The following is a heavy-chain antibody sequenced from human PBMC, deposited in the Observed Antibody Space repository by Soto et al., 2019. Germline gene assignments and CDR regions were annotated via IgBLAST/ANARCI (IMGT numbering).Heavy chain of an antibody. Sequence: EVQLVESGGGLVKPGGSLRLSCAASGFTFSSYSMNWVRQAAGKGLEWVSSISSSSSYIYYADSVKGRFAISRDNAKNSLYLQMNCLSAEDTAVYYSAKDSYYYGSGSYSPWGQGPLVTVSS. CDR2: ISSSSSYI. CDR1: GFTFSSYS. CDR3: AKDSYYYGSGSYSP. J-gene: IGHJ5*02. V-gene: IGHV3-21*01. D-gene: IGHD3-10*01.